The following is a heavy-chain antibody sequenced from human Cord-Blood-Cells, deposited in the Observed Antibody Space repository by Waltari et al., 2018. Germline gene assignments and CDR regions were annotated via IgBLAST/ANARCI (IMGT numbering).Heavy chain of an antibody. V-gene: IGHV4-59*11. CDR1: GGSISSHY. CDR3: ARDSPAVAHYSAFDI. Sequence: QVQLQESGPGLVKPSETLSLTCTVSGGSISSHYWSWFRHPPGKGLEWIGYIYYSGSTNYNPSLKSRVTISVDTSKNQFSLKLSSVTAADTAVYYCARDSPAVAHYSAFDIWGQGTMVTVSS. D-gene: IGHD1-26*01. CDR2: IYYSGST. J-gene: IGHJ3*02.